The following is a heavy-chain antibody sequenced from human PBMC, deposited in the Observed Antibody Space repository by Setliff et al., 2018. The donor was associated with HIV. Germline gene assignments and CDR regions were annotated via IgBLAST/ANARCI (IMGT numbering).Heavy chain of an antibody. V-gene: IGHV1-69*05. CDR1: GGTFSSYA. CDR3: ASLFVAAAGNNERNYYYYGMDV. CDR2: IIPIFGTA. J-gene: IGHJ6*02. D-gene: IGHD6-13*01. Sequence: SVKVSCKASGGTFSSYAISWVRQAPGQGLEWMGGIIPIFGTANYAQKFQGRVTITTDESTSTAYMELSSLRSEDTAVFYCASLFVAAAGNNERNYYYYGMDVWGQGTTVTVSS.